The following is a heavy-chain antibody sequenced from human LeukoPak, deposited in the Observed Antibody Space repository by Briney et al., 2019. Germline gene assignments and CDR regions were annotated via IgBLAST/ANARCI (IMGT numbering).Heavy chain of an antibody. V-gene: IGHV3-23*01. Sequence: GGSLRLSCAASGFTFSSYAMSWVRQAPGKGLEWVSDISGSGGSTYYADSVKGRFTISRDNSKNTVYLQMSSLRAEDTAVYYCTRALFGGRRGNWFDPWGQGTLVTVSS. D-gene: IGHD3-3*01. CDR1: GFTFSSYA. CDR3: TRALFGGRRGNWFDP. J-gene: IGHJ5*02. CDR2: ISGSGGST.